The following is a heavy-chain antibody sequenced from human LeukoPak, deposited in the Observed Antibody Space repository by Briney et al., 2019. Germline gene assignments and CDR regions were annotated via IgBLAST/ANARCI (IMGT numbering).Heavy chain of an antibody. V-gene: IGHV4-31*03. Sequence: SETLSLTCTVSGGSISSGGHYWTWIRQRPGKGLEWIGFINYSGSTYYDPSLKSRVSISLDTSQNQFSLRLSSVTAADTAVYYCARHEGSSWSSNFDYWGQGILVTVSS. CDR1: GGSISSGGHY. D-gene: IGHD6-13*01. J-gene: IGHJ4*02. CDR3: ARHEGSSWSSNFDY. CDR2: INYSGST.